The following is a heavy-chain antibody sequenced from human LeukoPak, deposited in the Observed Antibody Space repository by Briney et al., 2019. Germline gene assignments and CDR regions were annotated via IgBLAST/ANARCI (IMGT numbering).Heavy chain of an antibody. D-gene: IGHD2-2*01. CDR1: GFTFSSYW. CDR3: GREVPGAMNAVDV. Sequence: GSLRLSCAASGFTFSSYWMAWVRQAPGKGLEWVGNIKDDGSQKYYVDSVKGRFTISRDNAENSLYLQLNSLRAEDSAVYYCGREVPGAMNAVDVWGQGTMVTVSS. J-gene: IGHJ3*01. CDR2: IKDDGSQK. V-gene: IGHV3-7*01.